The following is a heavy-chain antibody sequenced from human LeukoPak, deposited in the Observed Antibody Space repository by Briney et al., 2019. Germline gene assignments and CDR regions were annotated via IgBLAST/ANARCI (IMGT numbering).Heavy chain of an antibody. Sequence: GGSLRLSCAASGFTFSSYSMNWIRQAPGKGLEWVSAISGSGGSTYYADSVKGRFTISRDNSKNTPYLQMNSLRAEDTAVYYCAKATYYDFWSGYGGRFDYWGQGTLVTVSS. CDR3: AKATYYDFWSGYGGRFDY. CDR1: GFTFSSYS. CDR2: ISGSGGST. D-gene: IGHD3-3*01. V-gene: IGHV3-23*01. J-gene: IGHJ4*02.